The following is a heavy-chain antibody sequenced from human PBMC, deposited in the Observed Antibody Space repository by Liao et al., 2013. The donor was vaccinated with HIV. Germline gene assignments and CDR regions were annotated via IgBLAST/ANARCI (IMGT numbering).Heavy chain of an antibody. CDR2: IYYSGST. D-gene: IGHD4-23*01. Sequence: QVQLQESGSGLVKPSETLSLTCTVSGGSIRSYYWSWIRQPPGKGLEWIGYIYYSGSTDYNPSLKSRVTISVDTSRNHLSLKLSSVTAADTAVYYCARVGDYGGNPYFDYWGQGTLVTVSS. J-gene: IGHJ4*02. CDR3: ARVGDYGGNPYFDY. V-gene: IGHV4-59*01. CDR1: GGSIRSYY.